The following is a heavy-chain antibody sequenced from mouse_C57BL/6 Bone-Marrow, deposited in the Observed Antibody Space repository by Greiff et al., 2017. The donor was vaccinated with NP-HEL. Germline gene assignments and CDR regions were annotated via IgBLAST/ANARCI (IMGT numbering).Heavy chain of an antibody. CDR3: ARHESNYEAWFAY. D-gene: IGHD2-5*01. Sequence: VQLQESGPGLVAPSQSLSITCTVSGFSLTSYGVHWVRQPPGKGLEWLVVIWGDGSTTYNSALKSRLSISKDNSKSQVFLKMNSLQTDDTAMYYCARHESNYEAWFAYWGQGTLVTVSA. CDR2: IWGDGST. V-gene: IGHV2-6-1*01. J-gene: IGHJ3*01. CDR1: GFSLTSYG.